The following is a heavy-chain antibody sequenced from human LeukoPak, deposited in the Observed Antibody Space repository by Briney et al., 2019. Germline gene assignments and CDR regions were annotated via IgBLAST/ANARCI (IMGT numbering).Heavy chain of an antibody. CDR1: RFTFRDHY. CDR2: IRSKTASDTT. V-gene: IGHV3-72*01. D-gene: IGHD3-10*01. Sequence: GGSLRLSCEASRFTFRDHYMDWVRQAPGKGLEWVARIRSKTASDTTEYAASVKGRFTISRDDSKNLLYLQMDSLKTEDTAVYYCASSRGSGSYYPHFDYWGQGTLVTVSS. J-gene: IGHJ4*02. CDR3: ASSRGSGSYYPHFDY.